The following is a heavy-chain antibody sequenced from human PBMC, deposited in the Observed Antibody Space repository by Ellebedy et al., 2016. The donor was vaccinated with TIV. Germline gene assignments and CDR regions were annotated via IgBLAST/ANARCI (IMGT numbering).Heavy chain of an antibody. CDR2: VSSSSAI. Sequence: GESLKISCAASGFTFSSYAMTWVRQAPGKGLEWISAVSSSSAIFYADSVKGRFSISRDNARNSLYLQMNTLRDEDTAVYYCTRARVYSNGWYYPDFWGQGTLVAVSS. D-gene: IGHD6-19*01. J-gene: IGHJ4*02. CDR3: TRARVYSNGWYYPDF. CDR1: GFTFSSYA. V-gene: IGHV3-48*02.